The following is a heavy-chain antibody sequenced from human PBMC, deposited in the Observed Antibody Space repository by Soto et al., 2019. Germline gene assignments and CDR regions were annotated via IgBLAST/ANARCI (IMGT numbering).Heavy chain of an antibody. Sequence: ASVKVSCKASGYTFSGYYMHWVRQAPGQGLEWMGWINANSGGTNYAQKFQGRVTMTRDTSISTAYMELSRLRSNDTAVYYCARDLTSVDFFDYWGQGTLVTSPQ. CDR2: INANSGGT. V-gene: IGHV1-2*02. D-gene: IGHD4-17*01. J-gene: IGHJ4*02. CDR1: GYTFSGYY. CDR3: ARDLTSVDFFDY.